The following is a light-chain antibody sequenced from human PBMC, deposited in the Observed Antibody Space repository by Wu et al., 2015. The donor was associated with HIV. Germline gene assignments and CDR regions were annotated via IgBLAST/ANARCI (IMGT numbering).Light chain of an antibody. J-gene: IGKJ3*01. Sequence: EIVLTQSPGTLSLSPGERATLSCRASQSVTNSQLAWYQQKPGQAPRLLIYGVSNRATGIPDRFSGSGSGTDFTLSISSLQPEDSAVYHCHQYSSSFTFGPGTKVEI. CDR3: HQYSSSFT. CDR2: GVS. CDR1: QSVTNSQ. V-gene: IGKV3-20*01.